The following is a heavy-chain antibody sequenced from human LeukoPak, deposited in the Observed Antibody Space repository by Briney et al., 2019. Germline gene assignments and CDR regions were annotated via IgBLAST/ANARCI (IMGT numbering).Heavy chain of an antibody. Sequence: SETLSLTCTVSGGSISSSSYYWGWIRQPPGKGLEWIGSIYYSGSTYYNPSLKSRVTISVDTSKNQFSLKLSSVTAADTAVYYCARHSVGRYSSSWNWFDPWGQGTLVTVSS. J-gene: IGHJ5*02. V-gene: IGHV4-39*01. CDR1: GGSISSSSYY. CDR3: ARHSVGRYSSSWNWFDP. D-gene: IGHD6-13*01. CDR2: IYYSGST.